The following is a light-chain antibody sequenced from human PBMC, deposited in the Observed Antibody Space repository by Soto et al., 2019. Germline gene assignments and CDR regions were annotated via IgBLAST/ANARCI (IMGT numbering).Light chain of an antibody. Sequence: QSALTQPPSASGSPGQSVTISCTGTSSDVGAYNFVSWYQQLPGKAPKLMIYEVTKRPSGVPDRFSGSKSGNTASLTVSGLQAVDEADYYCSSYAGSITIYVFGTGTKVTVL. CDR2: EVT. J-gene: IGLJ1*01. V-gene: IGLV2-8*01. CDR3: SSYAGSITIYV. CDR1: SSDVGAYNF.